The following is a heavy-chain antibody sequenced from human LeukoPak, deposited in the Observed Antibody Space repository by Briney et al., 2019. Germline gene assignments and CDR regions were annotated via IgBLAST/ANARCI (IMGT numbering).Heavy chain of an antibody. D-gene: IGHD6-13*01. CDR2: ISSSNSYI. CDR1: GFTFSNYN. J-gene: IGHJ4*02. V-gene: IGHV3-21*04. CDR3: AKLGTGDSSSWFTFGY. Sequence: GGSLRLSCAASGFTFSNYNMNWVRQAPGKGLEWVSSISSSNSYIYYVDSVKGRFTISRDNSKNTLYLQMSSLRAEDTAVYYCAKLGTGDSSSWFTFGYWGQGTLVTVSS.